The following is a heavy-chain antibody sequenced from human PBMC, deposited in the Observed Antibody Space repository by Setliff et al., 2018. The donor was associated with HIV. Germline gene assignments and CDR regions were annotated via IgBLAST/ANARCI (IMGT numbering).Heavy chain of an antibody. CDR2: INTNTGNP. CDR1: GYTFTSHY. V-gene: IGHV7-4-1*02. CDR3: ARAQALLRVYYMDV. Sequence: ASVKVSCKASGYTFTSHYMNWVRQAPGQGLEWMGWINTNTGNPTYAQGFTGRFVFSLDTSVSAAFLQISSLKAEDTAVYYCARAQALLRVYYMDVWGKGTTVTVSS. D-gene: IGHD3-3*01. J-gene: IGHJ6*03.